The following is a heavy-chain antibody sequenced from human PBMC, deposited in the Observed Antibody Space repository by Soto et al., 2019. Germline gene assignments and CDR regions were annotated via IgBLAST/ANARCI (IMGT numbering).Heavy chain of an antibody. CDR3: AGASASVTQVRLRD. CDR2: IIPIYDSP. V-gene: IGHV1-69*06. Sequence: VQLVQSGAEVRQPGSSVRVSCKASGGTFSTYSVTWVRQAPGQGLEWMGGIIPIYDSPYYAQKFLGRVALTADTSTITAYMVASRLTSEDTAVYFCAGASASVTQVRLRDWGQGALVLVSS. D-gene: IGHD2-21*02. CDR1: GGTFSTYS. J-gene: IGHJ4*02.